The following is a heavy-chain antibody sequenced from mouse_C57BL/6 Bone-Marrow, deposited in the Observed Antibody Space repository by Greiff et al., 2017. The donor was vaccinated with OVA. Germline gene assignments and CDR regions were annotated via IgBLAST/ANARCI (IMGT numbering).Heavy chain of an antibody. V-gene: IGHV1-50*01. CDR1: GYTFTSYW. CDR3: ARGDY. Sequence: VQLQQPGAELVKPGASVKLSCKASGYTFTSYWMQWVKQRPGQGLEWIGEIDPSDSYTNYNQKFKGKATLTVDTSSSTAYMQLSSLTSEDSAVYYCARGDYCGQGTTLTVSS. CDR2: IDPSDSYT. J-gene: IGHJ2*01.